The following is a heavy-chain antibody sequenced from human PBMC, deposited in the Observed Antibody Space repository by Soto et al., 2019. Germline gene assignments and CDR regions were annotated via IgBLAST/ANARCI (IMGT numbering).Heavy chain of an antibody. V-gene: IGHV3-11*01. CDR3: ARDLGYYASSGYFDY. J-gene: IGHJ4*02. CDR2: ISSSDSI. D-gene: IGHD3-22*01. CDR1: GFTFSDYY. Sequence: QVQLVESGGGLVKPGGSLRLSCAASGFTFSDYYMSWIRQAPGKGLEWVSYISSSDSIYYADSVKGRFTISRDNAKNSLYLQMNSLRAEDTAVYYCARDLGYYASSGYFDYWGQGTLVTVSS.